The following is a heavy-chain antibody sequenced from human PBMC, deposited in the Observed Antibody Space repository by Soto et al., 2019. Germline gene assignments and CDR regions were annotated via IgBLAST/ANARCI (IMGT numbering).Heavy chain of an antibody. V-gene: IGHV3-23*01. J-gene: IGHJ4*02. CDR2: ISGSGGST. Sequence: SLRLSCAASGFTFSSYAMSWVRQAPGKGLEWVSAISGSGGSTYYADSVKGRFTISRDNSKNTLYLQMNSLRAEDTAVYYCAKGGYNYGFLFDCWGQGTLVTVSS. CDR1: GFTFSSYA. D-gene: IGHD5-18*01. CDR3: AKGGYNYGFLFDC.